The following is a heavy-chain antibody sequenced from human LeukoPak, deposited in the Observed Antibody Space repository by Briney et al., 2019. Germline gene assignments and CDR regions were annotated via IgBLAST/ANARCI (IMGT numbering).Heavy chain of an antibody. D-gene: IGHD3-10*01. CDR2: ISGSGGST. CDR3: ASLQPPIYYYGSGSYYFR. Sequence: PGGSLRLSCAASGFTFSSYAMSWVRQAPGKGLEWVSAISGSGGSTYYADSVKGRFTISRDNSKNTLYLQMNSLRAEDTAVYYCASLQPPIYYYGSGSYYFRWGQGTLVTVSS. V-gene: IGHV3-23*01. CDR1: GFTFSSYA. J-gene: IGHJ4*02.